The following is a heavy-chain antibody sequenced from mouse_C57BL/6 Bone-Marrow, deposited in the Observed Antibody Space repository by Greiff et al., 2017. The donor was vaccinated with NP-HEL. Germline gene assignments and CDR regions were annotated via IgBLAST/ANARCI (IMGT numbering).Heavy chain of an antibody. CDR2: IRNKANGYTT. D-gene: IGHD2-4*01. V-gene: IGHV7-3*01. Sequence: EVKLMESGGGLVQPGGSLSLSCAASGFTFPDYYLSWVRQPPGKALEWLVFIRNKANGYTTEYSASVKGRFTISRDNSQSILYLQMKALRAEDSATYYCARSIYYDYADDPFYAMDYWGQGTSVTVSS. CDR1: GFTFPDYY. CDR3: ARSIYYDYADDPFYAMDY. J-gene: IGHJ4*01.